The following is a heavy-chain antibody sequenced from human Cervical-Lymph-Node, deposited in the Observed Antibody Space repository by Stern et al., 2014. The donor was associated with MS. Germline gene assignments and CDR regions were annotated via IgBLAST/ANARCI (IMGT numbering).Heavy chain of an antibody. D-gene: IGHD4-17*01. CDR3: AVTPVPPTDYYGMDV. CDR2: IIPIFGTA. J-gene: IGHJ6*02. CDR1: GGTFSSYA. Sequence: MQLVESGAEVKKPGTSVKVSCKASGGTFSSYAISWVRQAPGKGLEWMGGIIPIFGTANYAQKFQGRVTITADESTSTAYMELSSLRSEDTAVYYCAVTPVPPTDYYGMDVWGQGTTVTVSS. V-gene: IGHV1-69*01.